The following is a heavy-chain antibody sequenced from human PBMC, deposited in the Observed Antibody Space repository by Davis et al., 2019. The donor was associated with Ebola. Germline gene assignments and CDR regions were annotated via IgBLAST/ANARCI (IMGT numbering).Heavy chain of an antibody. J-gene: IGHJ6*02. CDR3: ARPSYYYYGMDV. CDR2: IDPSDSYT. V-gene: IGHV5-10-1*01. Sequence: GESLKISCKGSGYSFTSYWIGCVRQMPGKGREWMGRIDPSDSYTNYSPSFQGHVTISADKSISTAYLQWSSLKASDTAMYYCARPSYYYYGMDVWGQGTTVTVSS. CDR1: GYSFTSYW.